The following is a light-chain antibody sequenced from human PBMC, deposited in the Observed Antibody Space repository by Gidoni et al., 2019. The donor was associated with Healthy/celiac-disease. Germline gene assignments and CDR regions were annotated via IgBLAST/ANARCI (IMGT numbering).Light chain of an antibody. CDR1: SSDVGGYNY. CDR2: AVS. Sequence: QSALTQPPSASGXPGQSVTISCTGTSSDVGGYNYVSWYQQHPGKAPKLMIYAVSKRPSGVPDRFSGSKSGNTASLTVSGLQAEDEADYYCSSYAGSNIPYVFGTGTKVTVL. J-gene: IGLJ1*01. CDR3: SSYAGSNIPYV. V-gene: IGLV2-8*01.